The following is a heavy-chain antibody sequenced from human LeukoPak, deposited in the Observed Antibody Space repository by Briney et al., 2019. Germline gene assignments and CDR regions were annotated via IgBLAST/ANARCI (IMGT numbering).Heavy chain of an antibody. CDR1: GGSISSGSYY. J-gene: IGHJ3*01. V-gene: IGHV4-61*02. D-gene: IGHD3-22*01. CDR3: ARFHYYDSSGYYGFRAFDV. Sequence: SETLSLTCTVSGGSISSGSYYWSWIRQPAGKGLEWIGRIHTSGSTYYNPSLKSRVTISVDTSKNQFSLKLSSVTAADTAVHYCARFHYYDSSGYYGFRAFDVWGQGTMVTVSS. CDR2: IHTSGST.